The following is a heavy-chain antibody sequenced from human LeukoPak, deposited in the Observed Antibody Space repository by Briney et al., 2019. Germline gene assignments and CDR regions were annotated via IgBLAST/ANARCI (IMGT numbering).Heavy chain of an antibody. J-gene: IGHJ4*02. CDR2: INPNSGGT. Sequence: ASVKVSCKASGYTFTGYYMHWVRQAPGQGLEWMGWINPNSGGTNYAQKFQGRVTMTRDTSISTAYMELSRLRSDDTAVYYCAREASLIGSGRYIFDYWGQGTLVTVSS. V-gene: IGHV1-2*02. CDR3: AREASLIGSGRYIFDY. CDR1: GYTFTGYY. D-gene: IGHD3-10*01.